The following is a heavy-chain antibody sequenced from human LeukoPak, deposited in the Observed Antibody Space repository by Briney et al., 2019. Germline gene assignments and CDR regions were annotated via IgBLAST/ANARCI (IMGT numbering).Heavy chain of an antibody. CDR2: IYYSGST. V-gene: IGHV4-34*01. CDR3: ARLAHDYSYYYYYGMDV. Sequence: SETLSLTCAVYGGSFSGYYWSWLRQPPGKGLEWIGSIYYSGSTYYNPSLKSRVTISVDTSKNQFSLKLSSVTAADTAVYYCARLAHDYSYYYYYGMDVWGQGTTVTVSS. CDR1: GGSFSGYY. J-gene: IGHJ6*02. D-gene: IGHD4-11*01.